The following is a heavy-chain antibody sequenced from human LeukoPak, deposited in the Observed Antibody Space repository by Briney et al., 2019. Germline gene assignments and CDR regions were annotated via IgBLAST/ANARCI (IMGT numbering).Heavy chain of an antibody. CDR2: ISYDGSNK. CDR3: AQGGYSYGYADY. J-gene: IGHJ4*02. Sequence: GGSLRLSCAASGFTFSSYGMHWVRQAPGKGLEWVAVISYDGSNKYYADSVKGRFTISRDNSKNTLYLQMNSLRAEDTAVYYCAQGGYSYGYADYWGQGTLVTVSS. CDR1: GFTFSSYG. V-gene: IGHV3-30*18. D-gene: IGHD5-18*01.